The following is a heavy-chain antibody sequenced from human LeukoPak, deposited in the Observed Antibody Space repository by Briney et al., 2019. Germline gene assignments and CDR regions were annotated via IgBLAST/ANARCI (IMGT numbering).Heavy chain of an antibody. D-gene: IGHD6-19*01. Sequence: SETLSLTCAVYGGSFSGYYWSWIRQPPGKGLEWIGEINHSGSTNYNPSLKSRVTISVDTSKNQFSLKLSSVTAADTAVYYCAGALSRQWLVRGWFDPWGQGTLVTVSS. CDR3: AGALSRQWLVRGWFDP. CDR1: GGSFSGYY. V-gene: IGHV4-34*01. J-gene: IGHJ5*02. CDR2: INHSGST.